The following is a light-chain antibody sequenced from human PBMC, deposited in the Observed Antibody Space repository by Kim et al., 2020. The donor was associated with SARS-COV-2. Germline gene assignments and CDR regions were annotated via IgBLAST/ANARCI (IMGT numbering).Light chain of an antibody. Sequence: ASVGDRVTINCRARQGISTYLAWYQQKPGRAPNLLIYAASTLQSGVPSRFSGSGSGTEFTLTISSLQPEDFATYYCQQLNSYPRTFGQGTKVDIK. J-gene: IGKJ1*01. CDR1: QGISTY. V-gene: IGKV1-9*01. CDR3: QQLNSYPRT. CDR2: AAS.